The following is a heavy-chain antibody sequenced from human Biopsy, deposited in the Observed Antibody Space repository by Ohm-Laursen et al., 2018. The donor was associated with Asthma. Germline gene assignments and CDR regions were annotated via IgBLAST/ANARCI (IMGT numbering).Heavy chain of an antibody. J-gene: IGHJ3*02. CDR3: VRDGTDDAFDI. Sequence: GSLRLSCAASGFTFGAFWMSWGRQTPGKGLEWVATITGDGSQKFYADSVKGRFTMARDNSKNTLDLQMNSLREEDTAVYYCVRDGTDDAFDIWGQGTVVSVSS. CDR1: GFTFGAFW. CDR2: ITGDGSQK. D-gene: IGHD1-1*01. V-gene: IGHV3-7*01.